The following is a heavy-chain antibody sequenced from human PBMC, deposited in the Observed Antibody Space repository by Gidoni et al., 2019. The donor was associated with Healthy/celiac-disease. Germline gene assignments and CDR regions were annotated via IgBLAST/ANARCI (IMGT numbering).Heavy chain of an antibody. CDR3: ARFDRARYSYGGVDAFDI. CDR1: GGSISRSNW. CDR2: IYHSGST. D-gene: IGHD5-18*01. Sequence: QVQLQESGPGLVKPSGTLSLTCAVSGGSISRSNWWSWVRQPPGKGLEWIGEIYHSGSTNYNPSLKSRVTISVDKSKNQFSLKLSSVTAADTAVYYCARFDRARYSYGGVDAFDIWGQGTMVTVSS. J-gene: IGHJ3*02. V-gene: IGHV4-4*02.